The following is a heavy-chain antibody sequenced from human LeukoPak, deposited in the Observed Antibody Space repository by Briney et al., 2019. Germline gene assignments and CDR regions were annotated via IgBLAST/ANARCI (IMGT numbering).Heavy chain of an antibody. J-gene: IGHJ4*02. V-gene: IGHV4-34*01. CDR2: INHSGST. D-gene: IGHD1-26*01. CDR1: GGSFSGYY. Sequence: PSETLSLTCAVYGGSFSGYYWSWIRQPPGKGLEWIGEINHSGSTNYNPSLKSRVTISVDTSKNQFSLKLSSVTAADTAVYYCARGFRIVGARGFDYWGQGTLVTVSS. CDR3: ARGFRIVGARGFDY.